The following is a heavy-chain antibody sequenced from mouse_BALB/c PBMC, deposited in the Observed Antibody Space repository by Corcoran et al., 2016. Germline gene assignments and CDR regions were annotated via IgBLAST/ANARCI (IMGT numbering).Heavy chain of an antibody. J-gene: IGHJ1*01. V-gene: IGHV1-26*01. CDR1: GYSFTGYY. Sequence: EVQLQQSGPELVTPGTSVKLSYKASGYSFTGYYIHWVKQSHVKSLEWIGRINPYNGATSYNQNFKDKASLTGDKSSSTAYIELHSLTSEDSAVYYCASDYGNYWYFDVWGAGTTVTVS. D-gene: IGHD1-1*02. CDR2: INPYNGAT. CDR3: ASDYGNYWYFDV.